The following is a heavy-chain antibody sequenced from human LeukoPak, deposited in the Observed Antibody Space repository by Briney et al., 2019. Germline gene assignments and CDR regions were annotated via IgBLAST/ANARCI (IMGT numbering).Heavy chain of an antibody. J-gene: IGHJ4*02. Sequence: PSETLSLTCAVSGYSISSGYYWGWIRQPPGKGLEWIGSIYHSGSTYYNPSLKRQVTISVDTSKNQFSLKLSSVTAADTAVYYCARLRDGYNYETPFDYWGQGTLVTVSS. D-gene: IGHD5-24*01. CDR3: ARLRDGYNYETPFDY. V-gene: IGHV4-38-2*01. CDR2: IYHSGST. CDR1: GYSISSGYY.